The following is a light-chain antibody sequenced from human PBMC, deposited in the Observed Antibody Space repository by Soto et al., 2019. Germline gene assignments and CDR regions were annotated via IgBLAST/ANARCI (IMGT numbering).Light chain of an antibody. CDR2: EVS. Sequence: QSALTQPASVSGSPGQSITISCTGTRSDVGGYNYVSWYQQHPGKAPKLMIYEVSNRPSGVSNRFSGSKSGNTASLPISGLQAEDEADYYCSSYTSSSTPVVFGGGTKLTVL. J-gene: IGLJ2*01. CDR1: RSDVGGYNY. V-gene: IGLV2-14*01. CDR3: SSYTSSSTPVV.